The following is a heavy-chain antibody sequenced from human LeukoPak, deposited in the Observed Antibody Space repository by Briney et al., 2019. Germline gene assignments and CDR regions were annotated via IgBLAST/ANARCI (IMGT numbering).Heavy chain of an antibody. CDR3: ARHDYGDSRFDY. Sequence: GGSLRLSCAASGFTFSDYYMSWIRQAPGKGPEWLSYISGSDSAIDSVVYYADSVKGRFTVSRDNAKNSLFLQMNSLRAEDTAVYYCARHDYGDSRFDYWGQGTLVTVSS. CDR2: ISGSDSAIDSVV. V-gene: IGHV3-11*04. D-gene: IGHD4-17*01. J-gene: IGHJ4*02. CDR1: GFTFSDYY.